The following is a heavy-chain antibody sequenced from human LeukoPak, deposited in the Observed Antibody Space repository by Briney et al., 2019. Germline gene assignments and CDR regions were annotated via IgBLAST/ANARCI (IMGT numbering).Heavy chain of an antibody. D-gene: IGHD3-22*01. CDR2: IYSGGST. CDR3: ARELYYDSSGGFDY. J-gene: IGHJ4*02. V-gene: IGHV3-53*01. Sequence: PGGSLRLSCAASGFTVSSNYMSWVRQAPGKGLEWVSVIYSGGSTYYADSVKGRFTISRDNSKNTLYLQMNSLRAEDTAVYYCARELYYDSSGGFDYWGQGTLVTVSS. CDR1: GFTVSSNY.